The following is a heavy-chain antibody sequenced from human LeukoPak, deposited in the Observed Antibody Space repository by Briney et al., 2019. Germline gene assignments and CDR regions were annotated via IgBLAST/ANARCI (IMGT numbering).Heavy chain of an antibody. J-gene: IGHJ4*02. CDR2: ISAYNGNT. Sequence: GASVKVSCKASGYTFTSYGISWVRQAPGQGLEWMGWISAYNGNTNYAQKLQGRVTMTTDTSTSTAYMELRSLRSDDTAVYYCARDSRSAAAGYYFDYWGQGTLVTVSS. CDR1: GYTFTSYG. V-gene: IGHV1-18*01. D-gene: IGHD6-13*01. CDR3: ARDSRSAAAGYYFDY.